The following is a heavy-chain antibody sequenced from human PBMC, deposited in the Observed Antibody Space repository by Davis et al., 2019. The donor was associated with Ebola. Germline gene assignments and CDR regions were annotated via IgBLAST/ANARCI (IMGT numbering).Heavy chain of an antibody. CDR3: ARDFGLAAAGTAFDY. CDR2: ISKTSVYT. Sequence: GESLKISCAASGFTLSGFTFSDYDMNWVRQAPGKGLEWVSTISKTSVYTYYAESVKGRFTISRDNSKNTLYLEMNSLRAEDTAVYYCARDFGLAAAGTAFDYWGQGTLVTVSS. V-gene: IGHV3-21*01. D-gene: IGHD6-13*01. CDR1: GFTLSGFTFSDYD. J-gene: IGHJ4*02.